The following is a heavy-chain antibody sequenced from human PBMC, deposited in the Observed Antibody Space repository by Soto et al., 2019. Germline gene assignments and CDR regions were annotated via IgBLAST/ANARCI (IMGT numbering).Heavy chain of an antibody. CDR1: GFTFDDYA. CDR3: AKSVTTVAGTSWFDP. V-gene: IGHV3-9*01. J-gene: IGHJ5*02. Sequence: EVPLVESGGGLVQPGRSLRLSCAASGFTFDDYAMHWVRQAPGKDLEWVSGISWNSGSIGYADSVKGRFTISRDNAKNSLYLQMNSLRVEDTALYYCAKSVTTVAGTSWFDPWGQGTLVTVSS. CDR2: ISWNSGSI. D-gene: IGHD6-19*01.